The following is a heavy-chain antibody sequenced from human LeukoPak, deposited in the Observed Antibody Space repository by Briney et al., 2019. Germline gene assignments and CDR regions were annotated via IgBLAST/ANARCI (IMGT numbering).Heavy chain of an antibody. D-gene: IGHD4-23*01. CDR3: ARARGGYGGNNFDY. J-gene: IGHJ4*02. CDR1: GGSISSSSYY. CDR2: IYYSGST. V-gene: IGHV4-39*07. Sequence: SETLSLTCTVSGGSISSSSYYWGWIRQPPGKGLEWIGSIYYSGSTYYNPSLKSRVTISVDTSKNQFSLKLSSVTAADTAVYYCARARGGYGGNNFDYWGQGTLVTVSS.